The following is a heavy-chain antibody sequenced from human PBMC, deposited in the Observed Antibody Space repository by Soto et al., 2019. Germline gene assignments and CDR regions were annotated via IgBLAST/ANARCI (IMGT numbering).Heavy chain of an antibody. CDR1: SVSIGTYF. V-gene: IGHV4-59*07. Sequence: SDTLSLTCTVSSVSIGTYFWSWIRQPPGKGLEWIGYIYYSRTTNYNPSLKSRVTIFLDTSKNQFSLRLSSATAADTAVYYCARGRGGTYDDFDIWGQGTLVTVSS. CDR2: IYYSRTT. CDR3: ARGRGGTYDDFDI. J-gene: IGHJ3*02. D-gene: IGHD1-26*01.